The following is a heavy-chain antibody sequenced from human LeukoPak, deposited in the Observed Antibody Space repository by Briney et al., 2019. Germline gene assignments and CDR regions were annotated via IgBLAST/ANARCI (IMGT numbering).Heavy chain of an antibody. V-gene: IGHV3-21*01. CDR1: GFTFSSYT. J-gene: IGHJ6*02. D-gene: IGHD2-21*02. CDR2: ISRDSSHI. Sequence: KPGGSLRLSCAASGFTFSSYTIHWVRQAPGKGLEWVSSISRDSSHIYYADSMKGRFTVSRDNAKNSLYLQMNSLRAEDTAVYSCARAWVVTATPGPDYGMDVWGQGTTVTVSS. CDR3: ARAWVVTATPGPDYGMDV.